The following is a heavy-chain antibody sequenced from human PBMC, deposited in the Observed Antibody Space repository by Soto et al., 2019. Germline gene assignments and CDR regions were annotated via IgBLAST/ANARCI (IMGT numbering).Heavy chain of an antibody. V-gene: IGHV4-39*01. J-gene: IGHJ4*02. CDR1: LGSISSNAYY. D-gene: IGHD3-16*02. CDR3: ARHHDYVWGTYRWALDY. CDR2: ILYSGNT. Sequence: LSLTCTVSLGSISSNAYYWGWIRQPPGQGLEWIASILYSGNTYYKPSLKSRVTISVDSSKNQFSLKMRSVTAADTAIYYCARHHDYVWGTYRWALDYWGQGTLVTVS.